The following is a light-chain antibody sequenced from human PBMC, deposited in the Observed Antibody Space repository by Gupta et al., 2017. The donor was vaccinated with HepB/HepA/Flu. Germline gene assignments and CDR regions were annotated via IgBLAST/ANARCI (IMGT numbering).Light chain of an antibody. CDR1: QGIRDD. CDR2: SAS. Sequence: DIQMNQSPSSLSASVGDRVTITCRASQGIRDDLSWYQQKPGRAPKRLIYSASRVQNGVPSRFSGSGSGTEFTLTISSLQPEDSAIYYCRQHNSYPITFGQGTRLEI. J-gene: IGKJ5*01. V-gene: IGKV1-17*01. CDR3: RQHNSYPIT.